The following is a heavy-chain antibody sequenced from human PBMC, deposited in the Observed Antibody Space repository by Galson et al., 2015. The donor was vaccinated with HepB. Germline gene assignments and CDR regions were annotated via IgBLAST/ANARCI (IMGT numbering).Heavy chain of an antibody. V-gene: IGHV2-70*04. Sequence: PALVKPTQTLTLTCTFSGFSLSTSGMRVSWIRQPPGKALEWLARIDWDDDKFYSTSLKTRLTISKDTSKNQVVLTMTNMDPVDTATYYCARQTTTNNWFDPWGQGTLVTASS. J-gene: IGHJ5*02. CDR3: ARQTTTNNWFDP. CDR2: IDWDDDK. CDR1: GFSLSTSGMR. D-gene: IGHD1-14*01.